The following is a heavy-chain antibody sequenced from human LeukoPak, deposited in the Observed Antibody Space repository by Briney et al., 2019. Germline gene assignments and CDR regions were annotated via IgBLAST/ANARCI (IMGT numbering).Heavy chain of an antibody. D-gene: IGHD2-2*01. J-gene: IGHJ4*02. V-gene: IGHV3-9*01. CDR1: GFTFDDYA. CDR3: AKDICPLGSSTSCYAFDY. CDR2: ISWNSGSI. Sequence: GGSLRLSCAASGFTFDDYAMHWVRQAPGKVLEWVSGISWNSGSIGYADSVKGRFTISRDNAKNSLYLQMNSLRAEDTALYYCAKDICPLGSSTSCYAFDYWGQGTLVTVSS.